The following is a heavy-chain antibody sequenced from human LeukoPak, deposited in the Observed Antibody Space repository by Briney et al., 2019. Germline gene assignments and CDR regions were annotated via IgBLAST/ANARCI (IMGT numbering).Heavy chain of an antibody. D-gene: IGHD5-18*01. CDR1: GFTFSNYG. CDR2: ISYDGSNK. CDR3: AREFVRGGYSYGFYAFDI. Sequence: PGRSLRLSCAASGFTFSNYGMHWVRQAPGKGLEWVAVISYDGSNKYYADSVKGRFTISRDNSKNTLYLQMNSLRAEDTAVYYCAREFVRGGYSYGFYAFDIWGQGTMVTVSS. V-gene: IGHV3-30*03. J-gene: IGHJ3*02.